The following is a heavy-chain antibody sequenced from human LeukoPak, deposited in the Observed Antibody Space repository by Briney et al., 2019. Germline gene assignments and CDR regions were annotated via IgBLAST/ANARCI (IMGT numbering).Heavy chain of an antibody. D-gene: IGHD4-17*01. Sequence: ASVKVSCKASGYTFTSYYMHWVRQAPGQGLEWMGIINPSGGSTSYAQKFQGRVTMTRDTSTSTVYMELSSLRSEDTAVYYCARDGATTAERNSGYFDYWGQGTLVTVSS. J-gene: IGHJ4*02. CDR2: INPSGGST. CDR3: ARDGATTAERNSGYFDY. V-gene: IGHV1-46*03. CDR1: GYTFTSYY.